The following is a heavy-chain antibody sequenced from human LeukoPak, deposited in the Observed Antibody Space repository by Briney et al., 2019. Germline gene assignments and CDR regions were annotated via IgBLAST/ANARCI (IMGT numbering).Heavy chain of an antibody. Sequence: PSETLSLTCTVSGGSISSYYWSWIRQPAGKGLEWIGRIYTSGSTNYNPSLKSRVTMSADTSKNQFSLKLSSVTAADTAVYYCARYQKQLDSNWFDPWGQGTLVTVSS. CDR3: ARYQKQLDSNWFDP. V-gene: IGHV4-4*07. CDR2: IYTSGST. CDR1: GGSISSYY. D-gene: IGHD6-13*01. J-gene: IGHJ5*02.